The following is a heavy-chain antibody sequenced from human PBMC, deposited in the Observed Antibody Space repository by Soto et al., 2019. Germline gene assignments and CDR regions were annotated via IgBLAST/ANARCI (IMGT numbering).Heavy chain of an antibody. V-gene: IGHV3-48*02. Sequence: GGSLRLSCAASGFTFSSYAMSWVRQAPGKGLEWVSYISSSSSTIYYADSVKGRFTISRDNAKNSLYLQMNSLRDEDTAVYYSARKSTYSAFSSGYDFAFHIWAQGTMLTVSS. CDR1: GFTFSSYA. CDR2: ISSSSSTI. D-gene: IGHD3-3*01. J-gene: IGHJ3*02. CDR3: ARKSTYSAFSSGYDFAFHI.